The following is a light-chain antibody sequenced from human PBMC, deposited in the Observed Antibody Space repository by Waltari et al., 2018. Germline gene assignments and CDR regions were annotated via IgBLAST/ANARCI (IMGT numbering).Light chain of an antibody. CDR3: QQYNDYSGT. Sequence: DIQMTQSPSTLSASVGDRVTITCRASQSISSWLAWYQQKPGKAPKLLIYEASSLESGVPARFSGGGYGTEFTLTISSLQPDDLATYYCQQYNDYSGTFGRGTKVEIK. CDR2: EAS. J-gene: IGKJ1*01. V-gene: IGKV1-5*03. CDR1: QSISSW.